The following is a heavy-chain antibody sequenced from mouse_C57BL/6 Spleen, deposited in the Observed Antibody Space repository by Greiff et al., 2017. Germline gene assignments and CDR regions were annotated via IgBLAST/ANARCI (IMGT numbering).Heavy chain of an antibody. Sequence: QVQLQQSGAELVKPGASVKISCKASGYAFSSYWLNWVKQRPGKGLEWIGQIYPGDGDTNYNGKFTGKATLTADKSSSTAYMQLSSLTSEDSAVYFCAREGIYYRYAYWYFDVWGTGTTVTVSS. J-gene: IGHJ1*03. V-gene: IGHV1-80*01. CDR1: GYAFSSYW. CDR2: IYPGDGDT. D-gene: IGHD2-2*01. CDR3: AREGIYYRYAYWYFDV.